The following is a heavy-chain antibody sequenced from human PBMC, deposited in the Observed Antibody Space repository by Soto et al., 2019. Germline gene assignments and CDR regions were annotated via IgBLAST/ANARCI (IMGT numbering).Heavy chain of an antibody. Sequence: ASGKGSCNASGDTFTANYIHWVKKAPGQGFESMGWINPKSGGTNYPQKFQGRVTMTRDTSLSTVYMTLTRLTADDTPVYYCARDLGKGCFIEGFDYRRQVTLVP. D-gene: IGHD3-16*02. CDR1: GDTFTANY. J-gene: IGHJ4*02. V-gene: IGHV1-2*02. CDR2: INPKSGGT. CDR3: ARDLGKGCFIEGFDY.